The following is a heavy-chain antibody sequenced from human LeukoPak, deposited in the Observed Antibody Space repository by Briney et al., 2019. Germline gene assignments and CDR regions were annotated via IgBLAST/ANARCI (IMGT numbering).Heavy chain of an antibody. Sequence: GGSLRLSCAASGFTFSSYGMSWVRQAPGKGLEWVSAISGSGDSTYYGDSVKGRFTISRDNSKNTLYLQMNSLRAEDTAVYYCAKTRPLDSSSWSHGDYWGQGTLVTVSS. V-gene: IGHV3-23*01. CDR3: AKTRPLDSSSWSHGDY. CDR2: ISGSGDST. CDR1: GFTFSSYG. D-gene: IGHD6-13*01. J-gene: IGHJ4*02.